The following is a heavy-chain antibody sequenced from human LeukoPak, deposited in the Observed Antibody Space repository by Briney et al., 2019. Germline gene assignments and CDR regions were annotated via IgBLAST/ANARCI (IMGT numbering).Heavy chain of an antibody. J-gene: IGHJ4*02. CDR1: RFTFGDYA. CDR3: TRSESGTYKGGFDF. CDR2: IRSKTYGGTG. Sequence: PGGSLRLSCTASRFTFGDYAMSWFRQAPGKGLEWVGFIRSKTYGGTGEYAASVKGRFTISRDDSKSIAHLQMNSLKTEDTAVYYCTRSESGTYKGGFDFWGQGTLVTVSS. V-gene: IGHV3-49*03. D-gene: IGHD1-26*01.